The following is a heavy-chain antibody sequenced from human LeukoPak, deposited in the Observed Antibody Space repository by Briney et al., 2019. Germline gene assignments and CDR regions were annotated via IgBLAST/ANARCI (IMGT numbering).Heavy chain of an antibody. J-gene: IGHJ2*01. CDR1: GFTFSSYD. Sequence: GGSLRLSCAASGFTFSSYDMSWVRQAPGKGLEWVSASGGDGGSTYADSVKGRFTISRDNSKNTLYLQMNSLRAEDTATYYCAKALNYWYFDLGGRGNLVTVS. CDR2: SGGDGGST. CDR3: AKALNYWYFDL. V-gene: IGHV3-23*01.